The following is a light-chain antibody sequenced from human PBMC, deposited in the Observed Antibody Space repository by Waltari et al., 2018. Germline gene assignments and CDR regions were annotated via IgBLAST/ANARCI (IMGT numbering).Light chain of an antibody. Sequence: SSELTQPPSVSVSPGQTASITCSGAILERKYSSWYQHNPVQSPLLVIYQDINRPSGIPERFSGSKSGNTATLTISGTQAMDDADYYCQALGSNRWVFGGGTKLTVL. CDR1: ILERKY. CDR2: QDI. J-gene: IGLJ3*02. CDR3: QALGSNRWV. V-gene: IGLV3-1*01.